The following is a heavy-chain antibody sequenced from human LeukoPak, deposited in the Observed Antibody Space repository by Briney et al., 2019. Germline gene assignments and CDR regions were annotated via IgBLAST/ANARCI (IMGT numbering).Heavy chain of an antibody. CDR1: GGSFSGYY. V-gene: IGHV4-59*12. J-gene: IGHJ6*02. Sequence: PSETLSLTCAVYGGSFSGYYWSWIRQPPGKGLEWIGYIYYSGSTNYNPSLKSRVTISVDTSKNQFSLKLSSVTAADTAVYYCARDRAYYDSSGYYYSPDYYGMDVWGQGTTVTVSS. CDR3: ARDRAYYDSSGYYYSPDYYGMDV. D-gene: IGHD3-22*01. CDR2: IYYSGST.